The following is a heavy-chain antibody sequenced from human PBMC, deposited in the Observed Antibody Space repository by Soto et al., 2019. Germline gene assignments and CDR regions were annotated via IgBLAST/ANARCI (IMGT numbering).Heavy chain of an antibody. D-gene: IGHD3-10*01. CDR1: GGTFSSYA. V-gene: IGHV1-69*01. J-gene: IGHJ6*02. CDR2: IVPLFRTT. CDR3: AVAMVREILIFESSGMHV. Sequence: QVQLVQSGAEAKKPGSSVKVSCKTSGGTFSSYAISWVRQAPGQGLEWMGGIVPLFRTTNYAQKFQDRLTIIADESTSTVSMELRSLRSDDTAVYYCAVAMVREILIFESSGMHVWGQGTTVTVSS.